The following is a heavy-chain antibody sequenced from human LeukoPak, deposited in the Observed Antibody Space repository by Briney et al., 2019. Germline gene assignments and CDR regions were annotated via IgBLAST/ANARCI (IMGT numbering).Heavy chain of an antibody. V-gene: IGHV3-30*18. Sequence: GGSPRLSCAASGFTFSTYGMHWVRQAPGKGLEWVAVISYDGGHQHYADSVKGRFTISRDNSKNTLYLQMNSLRVDDTAVYYCAKGATYCSSASCPDVFDIWGQGTMVTVSS. J-gene: IGHJ3*02. CDR3: AKGATYCSSASCPDVFDI. CDR1: GFTFSTYG. CDR2: ISYDGGHQ. D-gene: IGHD2-2*01.